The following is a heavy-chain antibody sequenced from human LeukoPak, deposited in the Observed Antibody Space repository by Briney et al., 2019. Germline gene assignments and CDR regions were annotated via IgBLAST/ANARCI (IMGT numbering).Heavy chain of an antibody. CDR2: ISGNGGGT. J-gene: IGHJ4*02. D-gene: IGHD6-13*01. CDR3: AKGAAAPGTLDY. CDR1: GFTFSSYA. Sequence: GSQRLSCAASGFTFSSYAMSWARQAPGKGLEWVSGISGNGGGTYYADSVKGRFTISRDNSKNTLYLQMNSLRAEDTAVYYCAKGAAAPGTLDYWGQGTLVTVSS. V-gene: IGHV3-23*01.